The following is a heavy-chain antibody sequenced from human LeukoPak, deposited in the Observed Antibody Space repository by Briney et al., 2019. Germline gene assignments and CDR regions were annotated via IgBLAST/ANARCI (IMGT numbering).Heavy chain of an antibody. V-gene: IGHV3-30*02. Sequence: GGSLRPSCAASGFTFSSYGMHWVRQAPGKGLEWVAFIRYDGSNKYYADSVKGRFTISRDNSKNTLYLQMNSLRAEDTAVYYCAKDSRGYNPPFDYWGQGTLVTVSS. CDR1: GFTFSSYG. J-gene: IGHJ4*02. CDR3: AKDSRGYNPPFDY. D-gene: IGHD5-24*01. CDR2: IRYDGSNK.